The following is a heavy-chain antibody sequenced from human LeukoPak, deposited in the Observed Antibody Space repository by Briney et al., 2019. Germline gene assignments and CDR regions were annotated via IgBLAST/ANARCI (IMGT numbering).Heavy chain of an antibody. CDR3: ARVRPYYYDSSGPPVD. D-gene: IGHD3-22*01. CDR1: GGSFSGYY. Sequence: PSETLSLTCAVYGGSFSGYYWSWIRQPPGKGLEWIGEINHSGSTNYNPSLKSRVTISVDTSKNQFSLKLSSVTAADTAVYYCARVRPYYYDSSGPPVDWCQGTLVTVSS. CDR2: INHSGST. J-gene: IGHJ4*02. V-gene: IGHV4-34*01.